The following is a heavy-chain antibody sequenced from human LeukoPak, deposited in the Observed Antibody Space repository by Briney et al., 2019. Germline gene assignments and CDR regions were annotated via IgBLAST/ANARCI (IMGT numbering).Heavy chain of an antibody. CDR3: ARDYYDSSGYYPFDY. J-gene: IGHJ4*02. CDR2: INPNSGGT. Sequence: GASVKASCKASGYTFTGYYMHWVRQAPGQGLEWMGWINPNSGGTNYAQKFQGRATMTRDTSISTAYMELSRLRSDDTAVYYCARDYYDSSGYYPFDYWGQGTLVTVSS. V-gene: IGHV1-2*02. D-gene: IGHD3-22*01. CDR1: GYTFTGYY.